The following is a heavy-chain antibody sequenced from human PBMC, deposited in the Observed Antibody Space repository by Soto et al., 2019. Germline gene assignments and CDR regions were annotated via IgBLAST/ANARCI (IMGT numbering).Heavy chain of an antibody. CDR1: GFTFSSYW. V-gene: IGHV3-74*01. D-gene: IGHD3-10*01. CDR2: IDEYGSTI. CDR3: TRDIGGKGAY. Sequence: VGSLRLSCAASGFTFSSYWMHWVRQVPGKGLLWVSRIDEYGSTINYADSVKGRFTISRDNAKNTLYLEMNSLGAEDTALYYCTRDIGGKGAYWGQGILVTVSS. J-gene: IGHJ4*02.